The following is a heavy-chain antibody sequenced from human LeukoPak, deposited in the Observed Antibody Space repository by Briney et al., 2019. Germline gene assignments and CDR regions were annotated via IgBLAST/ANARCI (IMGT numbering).Heavy chain of an antibody. J-gene: IGHJ4*02. CDR1: GDSISSGSYY. CDR3: ARGDNWNDHYFDY. V-gene: IGHV4-61*02. CDR2: IYTSGST. Sequence: SETLSLTCTVSGDSISSGSYYWSWIRLPAGKGLEWIGRIYTSGSTNYNPSLKSRVTISVDTSKNQFSLKLSSVTAADTAVYYCARGDNWNDHYFDYWGQGTLVTVSS. D-gene: IGHD1-1*01.